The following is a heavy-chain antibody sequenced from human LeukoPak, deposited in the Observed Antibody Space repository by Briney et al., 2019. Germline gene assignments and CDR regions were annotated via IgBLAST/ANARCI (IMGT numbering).Heavy chain of an antibody. CDR1: GGSISSYY. J-gene: IGHJ4*02. CDR3: ARTRAIGEFDY. CDR2: IYYSGST. D-gene: IGHD3-10*01. Sequence: SETLSLTCTVSGGSISSYYWSWIRQPPGKGLEWIGYIYYSGSTNYNPSLKSRVTISVDTSKNQFSLKLSSVTAADTAVYYCARTRAIGEFDYWGQGTLVTASS. V-gene: IGHV4-59*08.